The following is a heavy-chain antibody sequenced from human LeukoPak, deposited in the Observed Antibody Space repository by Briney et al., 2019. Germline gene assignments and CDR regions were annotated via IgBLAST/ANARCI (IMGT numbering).Heavy chain of an antibody. V-gene: IGHV1-18*01. CDR2: ISAYNGNT. CDR1: GYTFTSYG. D-gene: IGHD3-22*01. CDR3: ATVFKAFGTWYYYDSSGYLGY. Sequence: ASVKVSCKASGYTFTSYGISWVRQAPGQGLEWMGWISAYNGNTNYAQKPQGRVTMTTDTSTSTAYMELRSLRSEDTAVYYCATVFKAFGTWYYYDSSGYLGYWGQGTLVTVSS. J-gene: IGHJ4*02.